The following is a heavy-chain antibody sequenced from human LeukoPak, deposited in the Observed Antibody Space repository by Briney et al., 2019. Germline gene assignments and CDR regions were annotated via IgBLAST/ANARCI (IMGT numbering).Heavy chain of an antibody. V-gene: IGHV4-4*02. CDR2: IYHSGST. D-gene: IGHD6-19*01. Sequence: GSLRLSCAASGITLSDLWFSWVRQAPGKGLEWIGYIYHSGSTYYNPSLKSRVTISVDRSKNQFSLKLSSVTAADTAVYYCARPESTIAVAGTRAAFDIWGQGTMVTVSS. CDR1: GITLSDLW. CDR3: ARPESTIAVAGTRAAFDI. J-gene: IGHJ3*02.